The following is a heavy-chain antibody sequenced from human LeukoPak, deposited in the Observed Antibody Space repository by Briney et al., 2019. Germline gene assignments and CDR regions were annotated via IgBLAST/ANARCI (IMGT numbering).Heavy chain of an antibody. V-gene: IGHV4-59*01. CDR2: IYYSGST. CDR3: ARANSGYSSYYYYMDV. D-gene: IGHD5-12*01. CDR1: GGSISSYY. J-gene: IGHJ6*03. Sequence: SETLSLTCTVSGGSISSYYWSWIRQPPGKGLEWIGDIYYSGSTNYNPSLKSRVTISVDTSKNHFSLKLSSVTAADTAVYYCARANSGYSSYYYYMDVWGKGTTVTVSS.